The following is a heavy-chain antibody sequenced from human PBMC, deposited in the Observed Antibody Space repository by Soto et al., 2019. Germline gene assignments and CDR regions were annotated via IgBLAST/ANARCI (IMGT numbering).Heavy chain of an antibody. Sequence: QVQLVQSGAEVKKPGSSVKVSCRTSGGTFSTYAISWVRQAPGQGLEWMGGIIPIFGTADYAQKFQGRVTITADESTSTAYMEVSSLRSEDTAVYYCARDGSSSSARVYYYGMDVWGQGTTVTVSS. CDR1: GGTFSTYA. CDR3: ARDGSSSSARVYYYGMDV. V-gene: IGHV1-69*01. D-gene: IGHD6-6*01. J-gene: IGHJ6*02. CDR2: IIPIFGTA.